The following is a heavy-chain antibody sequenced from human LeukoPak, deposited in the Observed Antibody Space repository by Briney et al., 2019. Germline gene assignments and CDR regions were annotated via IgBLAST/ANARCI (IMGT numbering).Heavy chain of an antibody. V-gene: IGHV3-23*01. CDR3: TKDAYILTGFDY. CDR1: GFTFSSYA. D-gene: IGHD3-9*01. CDR2: ISGSGGST. Sequence: GGSLRLSCAASGFTFSSYAMSWVRQAPGQGLEWVSAISGSGGSTYYADSVKGRFTISRDNSKNTLYLLMNSLRAEDTAVYYCTKDAYILTGFDYWGQGTLVTVSS. J-gene: IGHJ4*02.